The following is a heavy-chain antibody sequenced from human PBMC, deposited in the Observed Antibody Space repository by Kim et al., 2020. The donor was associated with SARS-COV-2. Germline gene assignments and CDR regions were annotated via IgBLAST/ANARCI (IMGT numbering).Heavy chain of an antibody. CDR1: GYTFTSYA. D-gene: IGHD3-9*01. CDR2: INAGNGNT. CDR3: ATAYYDILTGRPQTTLDY. V-gene: IGHV1-3*01. Sequence: ASVKVSCKASGYTFTSYAMHWVRQAPGQRLEWMGWINAGNGNTKYSQKFQGRVTITRDTSASTAYMELSSLRSEDTAVYYCATAYYDILTGRPQTTLDYWGQGTLVTVSS. J-gene: IGHJ4*02.